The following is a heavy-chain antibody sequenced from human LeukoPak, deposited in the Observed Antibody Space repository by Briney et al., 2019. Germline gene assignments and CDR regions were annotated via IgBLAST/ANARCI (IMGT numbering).Heavy chain of an antibody. D-gene: IGHD6-6*01. J-gene: IGHJ4*02. V-gene: IGHV1-69*06. CDR1: GGTFSSYA. CDR2: IIPIFGTA. CDR3: ARSVAARRYDY. Sequence: ASVKVSCKASGGTFSSYAISWVRQAPGQGLEWKGGIIPIFGTANYAQKFQGRVTITADKSTSTAYMELSSLRSEDTAVYYCARSVAARRYDYWGQGTLVTVSS.